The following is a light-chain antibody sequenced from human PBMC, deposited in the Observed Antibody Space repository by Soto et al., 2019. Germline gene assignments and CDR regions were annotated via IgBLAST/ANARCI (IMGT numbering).Light chain of an antibody. CDR3: QQYYSIPLT. CDR1: QSVLYSSNNKNY. Sequence: DIVMTQSPDSLPVSLGERATINCKSSQSVLYSSNNKNYLAWYQQKPGQPPKLLIYWASIRESGVPDRFSGSGSRTDFTLTISSLQAEDVVVYYCQQYYSIPLTFGGGTKVEIK. V-gene: IGKV4-1*01. CDR2: WAS. J-gene: IGKJ4*01.